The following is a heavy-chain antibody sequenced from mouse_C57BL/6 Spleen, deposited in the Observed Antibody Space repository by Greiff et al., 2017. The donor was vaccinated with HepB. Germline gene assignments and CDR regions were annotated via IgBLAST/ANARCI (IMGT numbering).Heavy chain of an antibody. CDR3: AKRGSKPYYFDY. CDR2: ISSGGSYT. J-gene: IGHJ2*01. D-gene: IGHD2-5*01. Sequence: EVQVVESGGDLVKPGGSLKLSCAASGFTFSSYGMSWVRQTPDKRLEWVATISSGGSYTYYPDSVKGRFTISRDNAKNTLYLQMSRLKSEDTAMYYFAKRGSKPYYFDYWGQGTTLTVSS. CDR1: GFTFSSYG. V-gene: IGHV5-6*01.